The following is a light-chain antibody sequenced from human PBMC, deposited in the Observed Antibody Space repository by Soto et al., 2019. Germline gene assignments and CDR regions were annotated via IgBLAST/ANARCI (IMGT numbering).Light chain of an antibody. CDR1: SSDVGSYNR. Sequence: QSALTQPPSVSGSPGQSVAVSCTGTSSDVGSYNRVSWYQQPPGTAPKLMIYEVSNRPSGVPDRFSGSKSGNTAPLTISGLQAEDEADYYCSSFTSDTTYVFGTGTKLTVL. CDR3: SSFTSDTTYV. J-gene: IGLJ1*01. V-gene: IGLV2-18*02. CDR2: EVS.